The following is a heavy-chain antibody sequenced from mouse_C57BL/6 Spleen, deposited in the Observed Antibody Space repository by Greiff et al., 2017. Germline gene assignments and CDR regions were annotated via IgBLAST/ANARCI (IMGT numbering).Heavy chain of an antibody. J-gene: IGHJ1*03. V-gene: IGHV5-6*01. D-gene: IGHD2-5*01. Sequence: DVQLQESGGDLVKPGGSLKLSCAASGFTFSSYGMSWVRQTPDQRLEWVATISGGGSYTYYPDRVKGRFTIARDNAKNTLYLQMSSLKSEDTAMYYGARHNYSNKSWYFDVWGTGTTVTVSS. CDR3: ARHNYSNKSWYFDV. CDR2: ISGGGSYT. CDR1: GFTFSSYG.